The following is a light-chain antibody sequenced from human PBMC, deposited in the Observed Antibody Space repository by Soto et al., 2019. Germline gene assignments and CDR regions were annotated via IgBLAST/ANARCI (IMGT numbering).Light chain of an antibody. CDR1: QSVSSY. CDR2: DTF. J-gene: IGKJ1*01. Sequence: EIVLTQSPVTLSLSPGERATLSCRASQSVSSYLAWYQQKPGQAPRLLIYDTFNRATGIPARFSGSGSGTDCTLTISSLEPEDFVVYYCQHRRNWPWTFGQGTRVEIK. V-gene: IGKV3-11*01. CDR3: QHRRNWPWT.